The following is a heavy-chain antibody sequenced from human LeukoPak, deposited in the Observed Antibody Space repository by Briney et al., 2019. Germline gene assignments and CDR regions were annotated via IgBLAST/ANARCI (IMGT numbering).Heavy chain of an antibody. CDR3: ARLSVTTSLRLYYFDY. V-gene: IGHV5-51*01. D-gene: IGHD4-17*01. CDR2: IYPGDSNT. J-gene: IGHJ4*02. CDR1: GYSFTNYW. Sequence: GESLKISCKGSGYSFTNYWLGWVRQMPGEGLEWMGIIYPGDSNTRYSPSFQGQVTFSADKSVSTACLQWSSLRASDTAIYYCARLSVTTSLRLYYFDYWGQGTLVTVPS.